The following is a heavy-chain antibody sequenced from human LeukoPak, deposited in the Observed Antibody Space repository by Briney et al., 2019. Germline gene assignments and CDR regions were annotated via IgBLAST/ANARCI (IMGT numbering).Heavy chain of an antibody. CDR3: ARASSCWYDIDS. CDR2: INPKSGGT. CDR1: GYTFTGYY. V-gene: IGHV1-2*06. D-gene: IGHD6-19*01. J-gene: IGHJ4*02. Sequence: ASVKVSCKASGYTFTGYYMHWVRQAPGQGLEWMGRINPKSGGTNYAQKFQGRVTMTRDTSLSTAYMELSRLTSDDTAVYYCARASSCWYDIDSWGQGTLVTVSS.